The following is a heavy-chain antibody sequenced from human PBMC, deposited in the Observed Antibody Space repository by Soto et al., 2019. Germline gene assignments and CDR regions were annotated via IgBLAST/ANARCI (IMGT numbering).Heavy chain of an antibody. CDR3: AKGSWYADPPFDY. D-gene: IGHD6-13*01. CDR2: ISGSGDST. V-gene: IGHV3-23*01. CDR1: GFTFSSYA. Sequence: PGGSLRLSCAASGFTFSSYAMSWVRQAPGKGLEWVSGISGSGDSTTYADSVKGRFTIFRDNSKNTLYLQMNSLRAEDTAVYYCAKGSWYADPPFDYGGQGTLVTVSS. J-gene: IGHJ4*02.